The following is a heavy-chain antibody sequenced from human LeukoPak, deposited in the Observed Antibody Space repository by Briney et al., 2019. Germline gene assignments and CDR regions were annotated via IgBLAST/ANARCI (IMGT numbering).Heavy chain of an antibody. CDR3: VRDGYYGSGSPGWFGP. V-gene: IGHV4-38-2*02. D-gene: IGHD3-10*01. J-gene: IGHJ5*02. CDR2: VFHRGTT. CDR1: GYSINSAFY. Sequence: SETLSLTCTVSGYSINSAFYWGWIRVPPGKGLEWIGSVFHRGTTYYNSSLKSRVNISIDTSKNQFSLKLNSLTAEDTAMYYCVRDGYYGSGSPGWFGPWGPGTLVIVSA.